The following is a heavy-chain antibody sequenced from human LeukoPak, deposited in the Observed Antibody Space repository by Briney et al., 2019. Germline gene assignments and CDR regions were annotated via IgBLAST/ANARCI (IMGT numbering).Heavy chain of an antibody. CDR1: GFTFSDYY. J-gene: IGHJ4*02. CDR2: ISYDGSNK. V-gene: IGHV3-30*03. D-gene: IGHD1-26*01. CDR3: ARAGEPKSGSYPYYFDY. Sequence: PGGSLRLSCAASGFTFSDYYMSWVRQAPGKGLEWVAVISYDGSNKYYADSVKGRFTISRDNSKNTLYLQMNSLRAEDTAVYYCARAGEPKSGSYPYYFDYWGQGTLVTVSS.